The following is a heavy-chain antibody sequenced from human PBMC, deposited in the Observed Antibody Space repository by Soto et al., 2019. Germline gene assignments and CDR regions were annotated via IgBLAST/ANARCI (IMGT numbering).Heavy chain of an antibody. CDR3: ASGPGYCSGGSCRPSEYFHH. J-gene: IGHJ1*01. V-gene: IGHV1-69*11. D-gene: IGHD2-15*01. CDR2: TLETLHTT. Sequence: QVHLVQSGAEVKKPGSSVKVSCKASGVTFFNSGFSWVRQAPGQGLEWVGGTLETLHTTRYAERFRGRVTMTGDESTSTAYLELSSLRSDDTAVYYCASGPGYCSGGSCRPSEYFHHWGQGTLVIVSS. CDR1: GVTFFNSG.